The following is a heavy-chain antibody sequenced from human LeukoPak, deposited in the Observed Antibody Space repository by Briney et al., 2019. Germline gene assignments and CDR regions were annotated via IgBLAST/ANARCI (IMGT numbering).Heavy chain of an antibody. D-gene: IGHD3-3*01. CDR1: CGSISSGSYY. CDR3: ARAYYDFWSGHDAFDI. J-gene: IGHJ3*02. CDR2: IYTSGST. V-gene: IGHV4-61*02. Sequence: SETLSLTCTVSCGSISSGSYYWSWIRQPAGKGLEWIGRIYTSGSTNYNPSLKSRATISVDTSKNQFSLKLSSVTAADTAVYYCARAYYDFWSGHDAFDIWGQGTMVTVSS.